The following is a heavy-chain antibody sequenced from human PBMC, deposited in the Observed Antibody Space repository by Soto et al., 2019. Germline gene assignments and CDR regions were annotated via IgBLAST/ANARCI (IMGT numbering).Heavy chain of an antibody. J-gene: IGHJ6*02. V-gene: IGHV1-2*02. Sequence: QVQLVQSGAEVKKPGASVKVSCKASGYTFTGYYMHWVRQAPGQGLEWMGWINPNSGGPNYAQKLQGGANMNGDTNISTANKVRRRLTSDDTVVYYWASGGDNDSPYYYGMDVWGQGTTVTVSS. CDR2: INPNSGGP. CDR3: ASGGDNDSPYYYGMDV. D-gene: IGHD2-21*02. CDR1: GYTFTGYY.